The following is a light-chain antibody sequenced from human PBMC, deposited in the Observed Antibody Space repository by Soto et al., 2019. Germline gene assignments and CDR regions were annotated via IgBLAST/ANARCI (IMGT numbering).Light chain of an antibody. CDR3: QQYGSSGIT. CDR1: QSVSSSY. Sequence: EIVLTQSPGTLSLSPGERATLSCRASQSVSSSYLAWYQQKPGQAPRLLIYGASSRATGITDRFSGSGSGTDFTLTISRLKPEDFAVYYCQQYGSSGITFGQGTRLDIK. CDR2: GAS. J-gene: IGKJ5*01. V-gene: IGKV3-20*01.